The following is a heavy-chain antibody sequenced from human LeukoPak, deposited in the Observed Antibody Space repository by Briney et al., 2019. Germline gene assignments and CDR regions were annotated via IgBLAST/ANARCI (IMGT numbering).Heavy chain of an antibody. Sequence: GGSLRLSCAVSGFTFSDHHMDWVRQAPGKGLEWVGRIRNKANSYTTEYAASVKGRFTVSRDDSKNSLYLQLNSLKTEGTAVYYCSKSPAGNVLDSWGQGTLVTVSS. V-gene: IGHV3-72*01. CDR3: SKSPAGNVLDS. CDR1: GFTFSDHH. CDR2: IRNKANSYTT. D-gene: IGHD2-8*01. J-gene: IGHJ5*01.